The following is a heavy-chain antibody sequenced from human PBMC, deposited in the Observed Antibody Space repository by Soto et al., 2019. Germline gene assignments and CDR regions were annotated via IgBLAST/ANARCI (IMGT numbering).Heavy chain of an antibody. D-gene: IGHD1-1*01. Sequence: SETLSLTCTVSGASISGFYWSWIRKSAGKGLEWIGRIYATGTTDYNPPLKSRVMMSVDTSKKQFSLKLRSVTAADKAVYYCVRDGTKTLRDWFAPRGKGISVTVSS. J-gene: IGHJ5*02. CDR3: VRDGTKTLRDWFAP. CDR1: GASISGFY. V-gene: IGHV4-4*07. CDR2: IYATGTT.